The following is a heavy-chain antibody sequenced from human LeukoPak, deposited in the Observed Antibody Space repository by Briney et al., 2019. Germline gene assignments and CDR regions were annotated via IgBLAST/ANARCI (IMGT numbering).Heavy chain of an antibody. V-gene: IGHV1-2*04. CDR3: ARGDYAVGLEY. Sequence: ASVKIPCKASGYTFTGYYMHWVRQAPGQGLEWMGWINPNSGGTNYAQKFQGWVTMTRDTSISTAYMELSRLRSDDTAVYYCARGDYAVGLEYWGQGTLVTVSS. D-gene: IGHD4-17*01. J-gene: IGHJ4*02. CDR2: INPNSGGT. CDR1: GYTFTGYY.